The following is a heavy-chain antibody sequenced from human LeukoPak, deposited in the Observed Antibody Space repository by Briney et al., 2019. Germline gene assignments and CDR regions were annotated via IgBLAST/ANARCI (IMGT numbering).Heavy chain of an antibody. D-gene: IGHD3-22*01. CDR2: ISSSSTYI. Sequence: GSLRLSCAASGFTFSSYSMNWVRQAPGKGLEWVSSISSSSTYIYYADSVRGRFTISRDNAKNSLYLQMNSLRAEDTAVYYCATLLSGYYDSSGPGVLYMDVWGKGTTVTVSS. J-gene: IGHJ6*03. V-gene: IGHV3-21*01. CDR1: GFTFSSYS. CDR3: ATLLSGYYDSSGPGVLYMDV.